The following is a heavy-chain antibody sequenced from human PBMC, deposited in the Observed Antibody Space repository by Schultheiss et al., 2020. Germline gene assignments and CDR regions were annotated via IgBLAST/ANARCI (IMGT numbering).Heavy chain of an antibody. J-gene: IGHJ3*02. Sequence: GGSLRLSCAASGFTFSSYSMNWVRQAPGKGLEWVSSISSSSSYIYYADSVKGRFTISRDNAKNSLYLQMNSLRAEDTAVYYCAKGAGYDSSGYYYDDAFDIWGQGTMVTVSS. D-gene: IGHD3-22*01. V-gene: IGHV3-21*01. CDR2: ISSSSSYI. CDR1: GFTFSSYS. CDR3: AKGAGYDSSGYYYDDAFDI.